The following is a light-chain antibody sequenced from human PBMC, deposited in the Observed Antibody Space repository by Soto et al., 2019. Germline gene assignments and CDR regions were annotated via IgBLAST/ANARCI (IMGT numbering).Light chain of an antibody. Sequence: IQMTQSPSSLSASVGDRVTITCRASQGTSNYVAWFQQKSGKPPKALIYAASSLQSGVTSKFIGSGSGTDLTLTISSLQREDFATYYCQQDSSYPLTFGEGTRLEIK. CDR3: QQDSSYPLT. CDR1: QGTSNY. J-gene: IGKJ5*01. V-gene: IGKV1-16*02. CDR2: AAS.